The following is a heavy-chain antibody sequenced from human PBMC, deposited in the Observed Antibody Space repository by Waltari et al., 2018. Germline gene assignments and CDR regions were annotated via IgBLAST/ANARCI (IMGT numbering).Heavy chain of an antibody. D-gene: IGHD4-17*01. Sequence: QVQLQESRPGLVKPSQNLSLTCTVSGGSTSGADYYWSWIRQPPGKGLEWIGYMYYRGRTHYNPSLKSRVTISLDTSKNQFSLKLSSVTAADTAVYYCARGGGGSATVPTDWFDPWGQGTLVTVSS. CDR1: GGSTSGADYY. CDR3: ARGGGGSATVPTDWFDP. CDR2: MYYRGRT. V-gene: IGHV4-30-4*08. J-gene: IGHJ5*02.